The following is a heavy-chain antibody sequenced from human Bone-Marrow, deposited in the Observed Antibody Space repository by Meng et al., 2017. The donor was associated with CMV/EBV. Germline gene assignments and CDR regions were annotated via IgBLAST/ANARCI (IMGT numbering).Heavy chain of an antibody. CDR1: GFTFSSYA. CDR2: IYSGGSST. V-gene: IGHV3-23*03. D-gene: IGHD1-26*01. CDR3: ARDQVVGATFYYYGMDV. Sequence: GESLKISCAASGFTFSSYAMSWVRQAPGKGLEWVSVIYSGGSSTYYADSVKGRFTISRDNAKNSLYLQMNSLRAEDTAVYYCARDQVVGATFYYYGMDVWGQGTTVTVSS. J-gene: IGHJ6*02.